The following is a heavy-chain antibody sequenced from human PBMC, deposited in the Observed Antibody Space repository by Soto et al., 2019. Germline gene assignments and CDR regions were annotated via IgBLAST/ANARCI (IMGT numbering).Heavy chain of an antibody. CDR1: GYTFTSYG. J-gene: IGHJ5*02. CDR3: ARVDFWTENWFAP. V-gene: IGHV1-18*01. D-gene: IGHD3-3*01. Sequence: QVQMVQSGAEVKKAGASVQVSCKTSGYTFTSYGISWVRQAPGQGIEWVGWISAYNDNIQYEQKVQGRVTMTADPSTSTAYMELRSLTSADTAVYYCARVDFWTENWFAPWGPGTLVIVSS. CDR2: ISAYNDNI.